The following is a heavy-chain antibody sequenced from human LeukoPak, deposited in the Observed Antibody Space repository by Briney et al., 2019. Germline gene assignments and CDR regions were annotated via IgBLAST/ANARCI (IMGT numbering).Heavy chain of an antibody. CDR2: FDPEDGET. Sequence: ASVKVSCKVSGYTLTELSMHWVRQAPGKGPEWMGGFDPEDGETIYAQKFQGRVTMTEDTSTDTAYMELSSLRSEDTAVYYCATGLSKSHAFDIWGQGTMVTVSS. V-gene: IGHV1-24*01. J-gene: IGHJ3*02. D-gene: IGHD2/OR15-2a*01. CDR1: GYTLTELS. CDR3: ATGLSKSHAFDI.